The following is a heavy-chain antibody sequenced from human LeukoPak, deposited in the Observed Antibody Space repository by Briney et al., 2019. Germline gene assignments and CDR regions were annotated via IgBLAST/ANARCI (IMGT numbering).Heavy chain of an antibody. CDR3: AKDSSGWYYFDY. CDR1: GFTFSSYG. D-gene: IGHD6-19*01. J-gene: IGHJ4*02. Sequence: PGGSLRLSCAASGFTFSSYGIHWVRQAPSKGLEWVAVISFDGSNEYYADSVKGRFTIPRDSSKNTLYLQMNSLRAEDTAVYYCAKDSSGWYYFDYWGQGTLVTVSS. CDR2: ISFDGSNE. V-gene: IGHV3-30*18.